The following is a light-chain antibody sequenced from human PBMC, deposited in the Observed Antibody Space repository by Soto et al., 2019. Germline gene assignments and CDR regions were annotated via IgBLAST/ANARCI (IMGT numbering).Light chain of an antibody. V-gene: IGKV3-20*01. Sequence: EIVLTQSPGTLSLSPGERATLSCRASQSVSSSYVDWYQQKPVQAPRFLIYCASSRATGSPDRFSCSGSGTDFTGTISRLETDDFAVYDCQQYGSPPPYTFGQGTKLEIK. CDR2: CAS. J-gene: IGKJ2*01. CDR1: QSVSSSY. CDR3: QQYGSPPPYT.